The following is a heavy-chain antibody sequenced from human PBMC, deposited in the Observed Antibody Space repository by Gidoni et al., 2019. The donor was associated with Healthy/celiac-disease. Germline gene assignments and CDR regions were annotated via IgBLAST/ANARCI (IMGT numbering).Heavy chain of an antibody. D-gene: IGHD4-17*01. CDR1: GCSVSSGSYY. V-gene: IGHV4-61*01. J-gene: IGHJ4*02. Sequence: QVQLQESGPGLVKPSETLSLPCTVSGCSVSSGSYYWSWIRQPPGKGLEWIGYIYYSGSTNYNPSLKSRVTISVDTSKNQFSLKLSSVTAADTAVYYCARGGGYGDPYDYWGQGTLVTVSS. CDR2: IYYSGST. CDR3: ARGGGYGDPYDY.